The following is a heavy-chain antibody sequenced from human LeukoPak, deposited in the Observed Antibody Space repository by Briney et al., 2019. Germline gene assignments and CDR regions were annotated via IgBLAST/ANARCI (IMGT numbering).Heavy chain of an antibody. CDR3: AREGIAVAGKGDYFDY. D-gene: IGHD6-19*01. V-gene: IGHV3-23*01. CDR1: GFTFSNYA. Sequence: GGSLRLSCTASGFTFSNYALGWVRQAPGKGLEWVSAISGSGGSTYYADSVKGRFTISRDNSENTLYLQMNSLRAEDTAVYYCAREGIAVAGKGDYFDYWGQGTLVTVSS. J-gene: IGHJ4*02. CDR2: ISGSGGST.